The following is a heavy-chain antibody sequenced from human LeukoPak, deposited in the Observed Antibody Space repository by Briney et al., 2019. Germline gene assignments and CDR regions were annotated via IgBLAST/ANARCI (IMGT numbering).Heavy chain of an antibody. J-gene: IGHJ4*02. V-gene: IGHV3-21*01. CDR1: RLTVSSYY. D-gene: IGHD3-10*01. CDR3: ARDSGITLLRGVIDY. Sequence: GGSLRLSCAASRLTVSSYYMNWVRQAPGKGLEWVSSISSSSSYIYYADSVKGRFTISRDNAKNSLYLQMNSLRAEDTALYYCARDSGITLLRGVIDYWGQGTLVTVSS. CDR2: ISSSSSYI.